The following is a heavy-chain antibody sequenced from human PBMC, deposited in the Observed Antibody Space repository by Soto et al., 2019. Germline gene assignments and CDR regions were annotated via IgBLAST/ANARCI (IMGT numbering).Heavy chain of an antibody. D-gene: IGHD6-13*01. CDR2: INHRGST. CDR3: ARDTLQFSSSWYRPDYYYGMDV. CDR1: GGSFSGYY. Sequence: SETLSLTCAVYGGSFSGYYWSWIRQPPGRGLGWIGEINHRGSTNYEPSLKSRVTMSVDTSKNQFSLSLSSVTAADTAVYYCARDTLQFSSSWYRPDYYYGMDVWGQGTTVTVSS. V-gene: IGHV4-34*01. J-gene: IGHJ6*02.